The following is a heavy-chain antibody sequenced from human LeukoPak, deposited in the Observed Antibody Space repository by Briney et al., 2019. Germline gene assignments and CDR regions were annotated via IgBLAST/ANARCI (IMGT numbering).Heavy chain of an antibody. J-gene: IGHJ4*02. V-gene: IGHV3-21*01. Sequence: GGSLRLSCAASGFTFSTYSMNWVRQAPGKGLEWVSSISRSSSYIYYADSVKGRFTISRDNAKNSLYLQMNTLRAEDTAVYYCARDRHKYNYDSGGYPPYWGQGTLVTVSS. CDR2: ISRSSSYI. D-gene: IGHD3-22*01. CDR1: GFTFSTYS. CDR3: ARDRHKYNYDSGGYPPY.